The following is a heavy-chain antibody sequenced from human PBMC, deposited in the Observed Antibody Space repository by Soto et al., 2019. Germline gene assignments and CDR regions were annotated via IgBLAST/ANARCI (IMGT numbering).Heavy chain of an antibody. CDR3: ARDGDSGPPGYYYYYYGMDG. CDR1: GFTFSSYS. D-gene: IGHD5-12*01. V-gene: IGHV3-21*01. Sequence: EVQLVESGGGLVKPGGSLRLSCAASGFTFSSYSMNWVRQAPGKGLEWVSSISSSSSYIYYADSVKGRFTISRDNAKNSLYLQMNSLRAEDTAVYYCARDGDSGPPGYYYYYYGMDGWGKVTTFTVSS. J-gene: IGHJ6*04. CDR2: ISSSSSYI.